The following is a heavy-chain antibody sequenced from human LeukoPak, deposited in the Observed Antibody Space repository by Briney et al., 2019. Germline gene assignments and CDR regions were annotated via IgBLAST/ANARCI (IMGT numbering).Heavy chain of an antibody. D-gene: IGHD2-8*01. CDR2: IIPIFGTA. CDR3: ARGLNCTNGVCYNGY. Sequence: ASVKVSCKASGGTFSSYAISWVRQAPGQGLEWMGGIIPIFGTANYAQKFQGRVTITADESTSTAYMELSSLRSEDTAVYYCARGLNCTNGVCYNGYWGQGTLVTVSS. CDR1: GGTFSSYA. V-gene: IGHV1-69*13. J-gene: IGHJ4*02.